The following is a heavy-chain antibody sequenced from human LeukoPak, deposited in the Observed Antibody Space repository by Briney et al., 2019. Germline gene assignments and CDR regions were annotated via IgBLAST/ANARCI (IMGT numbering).Heavy chain of an antibody. Sequence: ASVRVSCKASGYTFSGYYIHWVRQAPGQGLEWMGWINPNSGGTNYAQKFQGRVTMTRDTPISTAYMDLGRLTSDDTAVYYCARTYYDNRGYYYFDYWGQGTLVTVSS. D-gene: IGHD3-22*01. J-gene: IGHJ4*02. CDR2: INPNSGGT. CDR3: ARTYYDNRGYYYFDY. V-gene: IGHV1-2*02. CDR1: GYTFSGYY.